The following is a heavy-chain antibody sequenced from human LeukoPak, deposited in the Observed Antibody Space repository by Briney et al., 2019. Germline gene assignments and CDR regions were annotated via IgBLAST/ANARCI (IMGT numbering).Heavy chain of an antibody. CDR2: ISYDGSNK. D-gene: IGHD2-15*01. V-gene: IGHV3-30*04. CDR3: ARDSRYAVVAPRAHPYHWFDP. Sequence: GGSLRLSCAASGFTFSSYAMHWVRQAPGKGLEWVAVISYDGSNKYNADSVKGRFTISRDNSKNTLYLQMNSLRAEDTAVYYCARDSRYAVVAPRAHPYHWFDPWGQGTLVTVSS. CDR1: GFTFSSYA. J-gene: IGHJ5*02.